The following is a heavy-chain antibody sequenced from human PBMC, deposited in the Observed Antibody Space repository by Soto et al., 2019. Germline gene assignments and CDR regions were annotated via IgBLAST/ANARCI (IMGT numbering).Heavy chain of an antibody. CDR3: ARVRSGSYYEGIDH. Sequence: PSETLSLTCTVSGGSISSYYWSWIRQPPGKGLEWIGYIYYSGSSNYNPSLKSRVTISVDTSKNQFSLKLSSVTAADTAVYYCARVRSGSYYEGIDHWGQGTPVTVSS. J-gene: IGHJ4*02. D-gene: IGHD1-26*01. V-gene: IGHV4-59*01. CDR2: IYYSGSS. CDR1: GGSISSYY.